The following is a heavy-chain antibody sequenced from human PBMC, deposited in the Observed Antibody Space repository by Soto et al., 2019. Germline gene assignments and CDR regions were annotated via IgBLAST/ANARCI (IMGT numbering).Heavy chain of an antibody. CDR3: AKDRDIVLVPAAYGMDV. CDR2: ISYDGSNK. Sequence: PGGSLRLSCAASGFTFNSYGMHWVRQAPGKGLEWVAVISYDGSNKYYADSVKGRFTISRDNSKNTLYLQMNSLRAEDTAVYYCAKDRDIVLVPAAYGMDVWGQGTTVTVSS. J-gene: IGHJ6*02. D-gene: IGHD2-2*01. CDR1: GFTFNSYG. V-gene: IGHV3-30*18.